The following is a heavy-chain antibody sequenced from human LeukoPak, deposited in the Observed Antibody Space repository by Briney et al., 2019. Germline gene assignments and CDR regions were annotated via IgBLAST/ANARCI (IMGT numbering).Heavy chain of an antibody. CDR3: ARANEVAGRGVGWFDP. J-gene: IGHJ5*02. CDR1: GFTFSSYA. D-gene: IGHD6-19*01. CDR2: ILYDGCNK. Sequence: GGSLRLSCAASGFTFSSYAMHWVRQAPGKGLEGVAVILYDGCNKYYADSAKGRFTISRDNSNNTLYLQMNNLRAEDTAVYYCARANEVAGRGVGWFDPWGQGTLVTVSS. V-gene: IGHV3-30-3*01.